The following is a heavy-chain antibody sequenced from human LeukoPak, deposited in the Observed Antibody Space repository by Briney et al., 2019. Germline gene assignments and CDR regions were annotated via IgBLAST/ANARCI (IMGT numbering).Heavy chain of an antibody. CDR3: ARGSSVAGTWAY. V-gene: IGHV3-74*01. D-gene: IGHD6-19*01. CDR1: GFTFSSYW. CDR2: INSDGSST. Sequence: PGGSLRLSCAVSGFTFSSYWMHWVRQAPGKGLVWVSRINSDGSSTSYADSVKGRFTISRDNAKNTLYLQMNSLRAEDTAVYYCARGSSVAGTWAYWGQGTLVTVSS. J-gene: IGHJ4*02.